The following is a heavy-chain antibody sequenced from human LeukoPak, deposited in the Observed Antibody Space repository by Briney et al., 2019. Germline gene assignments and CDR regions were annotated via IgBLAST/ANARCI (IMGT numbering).Heavy chain of an antibody. J-gene: IGHJ5*02. CDR1: GFTFSRYG. V-gene: IGHV3-30*18. CDR3: AKGSTSSWYSGTDT. Sequence: PGGSLRLSCVGSGFTFSRYGMHWVRQAPGKGLEWVTMISYDGSNKYYGDSVKGRLTISRDNSKNTVCLQMNSLTIEDMAVYYCAKGSTSSWYSGTDTWGQGTLVTVSS. CDR2: ISYDGSNK. D-gene: IGHD6-13*01.